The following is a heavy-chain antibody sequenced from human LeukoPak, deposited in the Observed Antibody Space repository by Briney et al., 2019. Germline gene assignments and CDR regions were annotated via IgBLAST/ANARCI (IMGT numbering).Heavy chain of an antibody. D-gene: IGHD3-22*01. CDR3: ARDVMYYYDSSGYYYVGYYYYGMDV. J-gene: IGHJ6*02. CDR1: GFTFSTYS. V-gene: IGHV3-21*05. Sequence: PGGSLRLSCAASGFTFSTYSMNWVRQAPGKGLEWVSYISSSSSYTNYADSVKGRFTISRDNAKNSLYLQMNSLRAEDTAVYYCARDVMYYYDSSGYYYVGYYYYGMDVWGQGTTVTVSS. CDR2: ISSSSSYT.